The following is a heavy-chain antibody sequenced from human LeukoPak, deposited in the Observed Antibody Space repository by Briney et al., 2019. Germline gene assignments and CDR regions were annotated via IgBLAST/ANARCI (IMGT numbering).Heavy chain of an antibody. J-gene: IGHJ4*02. V-gene: IGHV4-39*01. CDR2: IYYTGST. CDR3: ASPTVN. CDR1: GGSISSSDYY. D-gene: IGHD1-1*01. Sequence: SETLSLTCTVSGGSISSSDYYWGWIRQPPGKGLEWIGSIYYTGSTYYNPSLQSRVSISVGTSKNQFSLKLSSVTAADTAVYYCASPTVNWGQGTLVTVSS.